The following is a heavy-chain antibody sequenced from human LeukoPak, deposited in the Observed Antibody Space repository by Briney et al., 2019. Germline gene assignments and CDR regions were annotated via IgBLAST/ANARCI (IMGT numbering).Heavy chain of an antibody. D-gene: IGHD3-9*01. V-gene: IGHV3-30*07. CDR3: AKDATASPYFHWFDN. Sequence: GGSLRLSCAASGFTFSSYAVHWVRQAPGKGLEWVAVISYDGNSKYYADSVKGRFTISRDNSQNTVYLQMNSLRAEDTAVYYCAKDATASPYFHWFDNWGQGTQVIVSS. J-gene: IGHJ4*02. CDR2: ISYDGNSK. CDR1: GFTFSSYA.